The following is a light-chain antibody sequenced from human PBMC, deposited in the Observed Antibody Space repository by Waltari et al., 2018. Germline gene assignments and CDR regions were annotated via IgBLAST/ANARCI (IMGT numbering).Light chain of an antibody. Sequence: EVVMTQSLATLSVSPGERATLSCRASQGVSINFDWYQQQPGQAPRRIIYGASTRATGVPDRFSGSGSGTELTLTISRLQYEDFAVYYCQQFTDRPRTFGHGTKVEIK. CDR3: QQFTDRPRT. CDR1: QGVSIN. J-gene: IGKJ1*01. V-gene: IGKV3-15*01. CDR2: GAS.